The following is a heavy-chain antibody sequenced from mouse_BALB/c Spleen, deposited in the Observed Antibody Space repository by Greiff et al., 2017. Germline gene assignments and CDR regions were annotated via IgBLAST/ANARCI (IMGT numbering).Heavy chain of an antibody. D-gene: IGHD2-1*01. Sequence: EVKLVESGGGLVKPGGSLKLSCAASGFTFSSYAMSWVRQTPEKRLEWVATISSGGSYTYYPDSVKGRFTISRDNAKNTLYLQMSSLRSEDTAMYYCARRNLGYYAMDYWGQGTSVTVSS. J-gene: IGHJ4*01. CDR2: ISSGGSYT. CDR1: GFTFSSYA. V-gene: IGHV5-9-3*01. CDR3: ARRNLGYYAMDY.